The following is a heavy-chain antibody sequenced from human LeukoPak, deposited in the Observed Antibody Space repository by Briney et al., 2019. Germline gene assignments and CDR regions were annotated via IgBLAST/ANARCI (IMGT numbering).Heavy chain of an antibody. CDR3: ARDAGSGWSSFDY. CDR2: TYYRSKRYN. J-gene: IGHJ4*02. CDR1: GDSVSSNSAA. Sequence: SQTLSLTCAISGDSVSSNSAAWNWIRQSPSRGLEWLGRTYYRSKRYNDYAVSMKSRIPINPDTSKDQFSLQLNSVTPEDTAVYYCARDAGSGWSSFDYWGQGTLVTVSS. D-gene: IGHD6-19*01. V-gene: IGHV6-1*01.